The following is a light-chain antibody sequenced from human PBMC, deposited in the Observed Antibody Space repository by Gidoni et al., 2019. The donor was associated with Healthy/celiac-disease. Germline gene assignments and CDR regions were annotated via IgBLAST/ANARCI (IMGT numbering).Light chain of an antibody. CDR2: LGS. J-gene: IGKJ5*01. CDR1: QTLLHSNGYNY. Sequence: IVMTQSSLSLSVTPGEPASISCRSSQTLLHSNGYNYLDWYLQKPGQSPQLLIYLGSNRASGVPDRFSGSGSGTDFTLKISRVEAEDVGVYYCMQALQTAITFGQGTRLEIK. V-gene: IGKV2-28*01. CDR3: MQALQTAIT.